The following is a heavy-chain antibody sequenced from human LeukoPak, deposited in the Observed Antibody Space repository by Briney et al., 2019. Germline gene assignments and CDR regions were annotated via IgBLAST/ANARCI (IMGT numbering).Heavy chain of an antibody. CDR3: AELGITMIGGV. Sequence: GGSLRLSCAASEFTFSSYSMNWVRQAPGKGLEWVSYISSSGSTIYYADSVKGRFTISRDNAKNSLYLQMNSLRAEDTAVYYCAELGITMIGGVWGKGTTVTVSS. V-gene: IGHV3-48*04. D-gene: IGHD3-10*02. J-gene: IGHJ6*04. CDR2: ISSSGSTI. CDR1: EFTFSSYS.